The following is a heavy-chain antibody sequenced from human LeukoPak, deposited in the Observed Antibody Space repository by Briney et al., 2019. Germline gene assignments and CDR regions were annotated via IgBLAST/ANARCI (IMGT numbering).Heavy chain of an antibody. V-gene: IGHV3-48*03. CDR2: INSGGSAI. Sequence: GGSLRLSCAASGFTFNSYEMNWVRQAPGKGLEWVSYINSGGSAIYYADSVKGRFTISRDNAKNSLYLQMNSLRADDSAVYYCARGGSYVHYWGQGTLVTVSS. J-gene: IGHJ4*02. CDR1: GFTFNSYE. D-gene: IGHD1-26*01. CDR3: ARGGSYVHY.